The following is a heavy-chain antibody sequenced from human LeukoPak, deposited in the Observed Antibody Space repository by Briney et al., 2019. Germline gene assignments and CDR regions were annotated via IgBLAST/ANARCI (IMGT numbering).Heavy chain of an antibody. CDR3: ARDSRYYGPSSYYAMDV. J-gene: IGHJ6*04. CDR1: GFRYTTFT. Sequence: GGSLRLSCEASGFRYTTFTMNWVRQAPGKGLEWVSSISVSSSHIFYAPSVRGRFTISRDNTNSSLYLQMNSLRAEDTAVYYCARDSRYYGPSSYYAMDVWGKGTTVTVSS. V-gene: IGHV3-21*06. CDR2: ISVSSSHI. D-gene: IGHD3-22*01.